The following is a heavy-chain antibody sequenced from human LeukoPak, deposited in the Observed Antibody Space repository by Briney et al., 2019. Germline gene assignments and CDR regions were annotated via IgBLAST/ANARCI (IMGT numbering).Heavy chain of an antibody. CDR2: ISGSGGST. CDR1: GFTFCSYA. CDR3: AKWGTSSCAYYYYGMDF. D-gene: IGHD6-13*01. Sequence: GGSLRLSCAPSGFTFCSYAMSWVRQAPGGGREWVSDISGSGGSTYYADSVKGRFTISRDNSKNTLYLQMNSVRAEDTAVYYCAKWGTSSCAYYYYGMDFWGKGTTVTVSS. J-gene: IGHJ6*04. V-gene: IGHV3-23*01.